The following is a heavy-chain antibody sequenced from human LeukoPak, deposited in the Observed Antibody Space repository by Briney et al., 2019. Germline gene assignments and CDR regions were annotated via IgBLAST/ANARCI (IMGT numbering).Heavy chain of an antibody. CDR3: ASGGCTNCYSLCDY. Sequence: GGSLRLSCAASGFTFSSYWMTWVRQAAGVGLEWVANIKQDGSEKNYVDSVKGRFTISRDNAKNSLYLQMNSLRAEDTAVYYCASGGCTNCYSLCDYWGQGALVTVSS. J-gene: IGHJ4*02. CDR1: GFTFSSYW. CDR2: IKQDGSEK. D-gene: IGHD2-2*01. V-gene: IGHV3-7*01.